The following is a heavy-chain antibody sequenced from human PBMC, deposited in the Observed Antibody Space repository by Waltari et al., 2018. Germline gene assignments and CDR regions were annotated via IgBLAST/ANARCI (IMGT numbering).Heavy chain of an antibody. CDR3: AKTHIDVPTGTTGGYYFDY. J-gene: IGHJ4*02. CDR2: ISWNSGSI. CDR1: GFTFDDYA. Sequence: EVQLVESGGGLVQPGRSRRLSCAASGFTFDDYAMHWVRQAPGKGLEWVSGISWNSGSIGYADSVKGRFTISRDNAKNSLYLQMNSLRAEDTALYYCAKTHIDVPTGTTGGYYFDYWGQGTLVTVSS. D-gene: IGHD4-17*01. V-gene: IGHV3-9*01.